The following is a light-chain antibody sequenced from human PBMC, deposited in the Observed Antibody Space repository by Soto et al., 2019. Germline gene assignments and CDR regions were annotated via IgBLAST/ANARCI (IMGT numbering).Light chain of an antibody. CDR3: MQATHWPWT. V-gene: IGKV2-30*01. CDR2: KVS. J-gene: IGKJ1*01. CDR1: QSLVSSNGNTF. Sequence: DVVMTQSPLSLPVTLGQPASISCRSSQSLVSSNGNTFLIWFQQRPGQSPRRLIYKVSNRDAAVPDGFTGSGSGTDFTLEISRVEAEDVGVYSCMQATHWPWTFGKGTQVEIK.